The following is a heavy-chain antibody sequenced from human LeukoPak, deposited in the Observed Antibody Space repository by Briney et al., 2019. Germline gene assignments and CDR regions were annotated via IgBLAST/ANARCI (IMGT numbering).Heavy chain of an antibody. Sequence: SQTLSLTCTVSGGSISSGSYYWSWIRQPAGKGLEWIGRIYTSGSTNYNPTLKSRVTISVDTSKNQFSLKLSSVTAADTAVYYCARGPPKTATPRITMVRGGVSWFDPWGQGTLVTVSS. CDR2: IYTSGST. CDR3: ARGPPKTATPRITMVRGGVSWFDP. J-gene: IGHJ5*02. CDR1: GGSISSGSYY. D-gene: IGHD3-10*01. V-gene: IGHV4-61*02.